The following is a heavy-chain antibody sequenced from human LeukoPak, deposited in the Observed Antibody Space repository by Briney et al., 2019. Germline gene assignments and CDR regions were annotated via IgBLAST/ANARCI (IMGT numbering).Heavy chain of an antibody. J-gene: IGHJ4*02. Sequence: GASVKVSCKASGYTFTGYYMHWVRQAPGQGLEWMVRINPNSGGTNYAQKFQGRVTMTRDTSISTAYMELSRLRSDDTAVYYCARVGSMVRGVKDGRVFDYWGPGTLVTVSS. CDR1: GYTFTGYY. CDR3: ARVGSMVRGVKDGRVFDY. V-gene: IGHV1-2*06. D-gene: IGHD3-10*01. CDR2: INPNSGGT.